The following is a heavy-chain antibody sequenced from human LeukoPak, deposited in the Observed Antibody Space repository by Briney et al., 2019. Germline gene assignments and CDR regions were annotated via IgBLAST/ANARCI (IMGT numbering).Heavy chain of an antibody. CDR2: ISWNSGSI. Sequence: PGGSLRLSCAASGFTFDDYAMHWVRQAPGKGLEWVSGISWNSGSIGYADSVEGRFTISRDNAKNSLYLQMNSLRAEDTALYYCAKGMGRYYYDSSGYYLDYWGQGTLVTVSS. CDR1: GFTFDDYA. V-gene: IGHV3-9*01. D-gene: IGHD3-22*01. J-gene: IGHJ4*02. CDR3: AKGMGRYYYDSSGYYLDY.